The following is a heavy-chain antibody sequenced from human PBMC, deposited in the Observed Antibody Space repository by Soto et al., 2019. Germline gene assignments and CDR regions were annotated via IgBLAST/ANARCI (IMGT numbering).Heavy chain of an antibody. CDR3: TTLYTSGY. D-gene: IGHD1-26*01. V-gene: IGHV3-72*01. CDR2: SKNKANSYIT. Sequence: EVQLVESGGGLVQPGGSLRLSCAVSGFTFSDHYVDWVRQAPGKGLEWVGHSKNKANSYITEYAASVRGRFTISRDDSKSSVYLQMNSLRTEDTAVYYCTTLYTSGYWGQGTLVTVSS. CDR1: GFTFSDHY. J-gene: IGHJ4*02.